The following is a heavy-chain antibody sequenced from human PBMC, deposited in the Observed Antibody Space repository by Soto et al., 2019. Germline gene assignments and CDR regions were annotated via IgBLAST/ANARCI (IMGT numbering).Heavy chain of an antibody. Sequence: QVHLVQSGAEVKKPGASVKVSCKGSGYAFTTYGITWVRQAPGQGLEWMGWISAHNGNTNYAQKLQGRVTVTRDTSTSAADMEQRGLRSDDPAVYYCARGRYGDYWGQGALVTVSS. CDR1: GYAFTTYG. V-gene: IGHV1-18*01. J-gene: IGHJ4*02. CDR2: ISAHNGNT. CDR3: ARGRYGDY. D-gene: IGHD1-1*01.